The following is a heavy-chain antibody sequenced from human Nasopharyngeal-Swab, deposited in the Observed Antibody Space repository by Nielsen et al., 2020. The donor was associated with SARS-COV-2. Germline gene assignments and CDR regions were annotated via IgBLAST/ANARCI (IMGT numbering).Heavy chain of an antibody. CDR2: FYYSGIT. D-gene: IGHD1-1*01. V-gene: IGHV4-59*08. CDR1: CRSISSYY. CDR3: ARPATTAQSDAFDI. Sequence: LSCTVSCRSISSYYWCWTRQSPGEWLEWIGYFYYSGITNYNPSLKSRVTISVDTSKNRFSLRLNSVTAADIAVYYCARPATTAQSDAFDIWSQGTMVTVS. J-gene: IGHJ3*02.